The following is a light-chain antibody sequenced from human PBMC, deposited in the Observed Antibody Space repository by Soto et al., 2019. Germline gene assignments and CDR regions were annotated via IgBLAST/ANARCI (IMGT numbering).Light chain of an antibody. CDR2: GAS. V-gene: IGKV3-15*01. Sequence: EIVMTQSPATLSVSPGERATLSCRASQSVSGNLAWYQQKPGQAPRLLIFGASIRATGIPARFSGSGSATEFTLTISSLQSEDFALYYCQQYNDWPRTFGHGTKVEIK. J-gene: IGKJ1*01. CDR3: QQYNDWPRT. CDR1: QSVSGN.